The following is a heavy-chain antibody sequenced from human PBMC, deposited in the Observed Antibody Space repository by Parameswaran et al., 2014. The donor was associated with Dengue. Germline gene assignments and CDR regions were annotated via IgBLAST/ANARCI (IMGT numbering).Heavy chain of an antibody. V-gene: IGHV3-53*01. CDR2: IYSGGST. Sequence: VRQMPGKGLEWVSVIYSGGSTYYADSVKGRFTISRDNSKNTLYLQMNSLRAEDTAVYYCARSHGYYYYMDVWGKGTTVTVSS. J-gene: IGHJ6*03. CDR3: ARSHGYYYYMDV.